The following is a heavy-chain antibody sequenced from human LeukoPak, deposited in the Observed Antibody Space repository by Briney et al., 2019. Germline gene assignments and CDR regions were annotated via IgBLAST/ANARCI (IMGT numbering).Heavy chain of an antibody. Sequence: GGSLRLSCAASGFTFSIYSINWVRQAPGKGLEWVSFITGNSNYIYYADSVKGRFTISRDNAKNSLYLQMNSLRAEDTAVYYCAKSPMYYYGSGSYYCDYWGQGTLVTVSS. J-gene: IGHJ4*02. D-gene: IGHD3-10*01. CDR3: AKSPMYYYGSGSYYCDY. CDR2: ITGNSNYI. V-gene: IGHV3-21*04. CDR1: GFTFSIYS.